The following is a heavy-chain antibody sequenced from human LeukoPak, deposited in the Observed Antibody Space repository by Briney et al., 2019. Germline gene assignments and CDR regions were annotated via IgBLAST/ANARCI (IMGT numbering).Heavy chain of an antibody. CDR2: IYYSGST. D-gene: IGHD3-10*01. J-gene: IGHJ4*02. Sequence: PSETLSLTCTVSGGSISSGGYYWSWIRQHPGKGLEWIGYIYYSGSTYYNPSLKSRVTIPVDTSKNQFSLELSSVTAADTAVYYCAREGMGHYGSGSTLDYWGQGTLVTVSS. V-gene: IGHV4-31*03. CDR3: AREGMGHYGSGSTLDY. CDR1: GGSISSGGYY.